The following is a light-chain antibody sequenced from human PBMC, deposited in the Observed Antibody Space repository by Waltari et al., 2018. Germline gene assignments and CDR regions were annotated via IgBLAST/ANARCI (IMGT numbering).Light chain of an antibody. CDR3: QQSYTTPRT. CDR1: QNITNY. V-gene: IGKV1-39*01. CDR2: DTS. Sequence: DIQMTQSPSSLSASVGDSFTFTCRASQNITNYLNWYRQKQGKAPKLLIYDTSTLESGVPSGFSGSGSGTHFTLTINSLQPEDFATYYCQQSYTTPRTFGQGTNLQIK. J-gene: IGKJ2*01.